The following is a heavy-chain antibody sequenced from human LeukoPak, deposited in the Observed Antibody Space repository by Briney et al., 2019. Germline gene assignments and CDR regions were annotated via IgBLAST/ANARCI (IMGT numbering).Heavy chain of an antibody. V-gene: IGHV4-61*02. D-gene: IGHD3-22*01. CDR2: IYTSGST. Sequence: PSETLSLTCTVSGGSISSGNYYWSWIRQPAGKGLEWIGRIYTSGSTNYNPSLKSRVTISVDTSKNQFSLKLSSVTAADTAVYYCARGPYYYDSSGCFDYWGQGTLVTVSS. J-gene: IGHJ4*02. CDR1: GGSISSGNYY. CDR3: ARGPYYYDSSGCFDY.